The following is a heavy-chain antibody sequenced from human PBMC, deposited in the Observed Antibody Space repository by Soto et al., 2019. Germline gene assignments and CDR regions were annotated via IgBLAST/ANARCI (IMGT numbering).Heavy chain of an antibody. J-gene: IGHJ4*02. D-gene: IGHD3-22*01. Sequence: PGESLKISCKGSGYSFAGYWITWVRQKPGKGLEWMGRIDPSDSQTYYSPSFRGHVTISATKSITTVFLQWSSLRASDTAMYYCARQIYDSDNGPNFQYYFDSWGPGTPVTVSS. CDR1: GYSFAGYW. V-gene: IGHV5-10-1*01. CDR2: IDPSDSQT. CDR3: ARQIYDSDNGPNFQYYFDS.